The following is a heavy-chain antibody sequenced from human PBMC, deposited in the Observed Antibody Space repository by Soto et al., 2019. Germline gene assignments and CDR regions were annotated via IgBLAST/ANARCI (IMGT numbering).Heavy chain of an antibody. D-gene: IGHD6-19*01. CDR3: AKDLSSGFYFYYFDY. J-gene: IGHJ4*02. V-gene: IGHV3-23*01. CDR2: ISGSGGST. CDR1: GFTFSSYA. Sequence: GGSLRLSCAASGFTFSSYAMSWVRQAPGKGLEWVSAISGSGGSTYYADSVKGRFTISRDNSKNTLYLQMNSLRAEDTAVYYCAKDLSSGFYFYYFDYWGQGTLVTVSS.